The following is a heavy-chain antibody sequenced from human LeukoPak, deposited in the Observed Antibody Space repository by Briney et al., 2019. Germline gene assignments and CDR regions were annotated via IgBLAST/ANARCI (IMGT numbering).Heavy chain of an antibody. J-gene: IGHJ4*02. D-gene: IGHD5-12*01. CDR2: INHSGST. V-gene: IGHV4-34*01. Sequence: SETLSLTCAVYGGSFSGYYWSWIRQPPGKGLEWIGEINHSGSTNYNPSLKSRVTISVDTSKNQFSLKLSSVTAADTAVYYCARGHQWLRRGGFDYWSQGTLVTVSS. CDR1: GGSFSGYY. CDR3: ARGHQWLRRGGFDY.